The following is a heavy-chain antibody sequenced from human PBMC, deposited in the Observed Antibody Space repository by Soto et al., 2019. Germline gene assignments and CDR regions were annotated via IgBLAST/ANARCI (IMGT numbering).Heavy chain of an antibody. D-gene: IGHD3-10*01. CDR1: GFSLSSSGES. V-gene: IGHV2-5*01. J-gene: IGHJ4*02. Sequence: QITLKESGPTLVKPTQTLTLTCTFSGFSLSSSGESVGWIRQPPGKALEWLALLYWNGIERYGPSLKSRLTVFKDASKRQVVLTMTNMDPVDTATYFCAHGDPLDFHYWGQGTLVTVSP. CDR3: AHGDPLDFHY. CDR2: LYWNGIE.